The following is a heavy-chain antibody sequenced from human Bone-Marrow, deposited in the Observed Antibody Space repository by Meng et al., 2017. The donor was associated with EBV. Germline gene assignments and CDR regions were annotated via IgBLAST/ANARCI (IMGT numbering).Heavy chain of an antibody. CDR3: LLQVQDDDY. CDR2: IYHSGST. CDR1: GGSISSSNW. J-gene: IGHJ4*02. V-gene: IGHV4-4*02. Sequence: VHVRGTGPASSKPSGTLSRTCAVSGGSISSSNWWSWVRQPPGKGLEWIGEIYHSGSTNYNPSLKSRVTISVDKSKNQFSLKLSSVTAADTAVYYCLLQVQDDDYWGQGTLVTVSS. D-gene: IGHD1-1*01.